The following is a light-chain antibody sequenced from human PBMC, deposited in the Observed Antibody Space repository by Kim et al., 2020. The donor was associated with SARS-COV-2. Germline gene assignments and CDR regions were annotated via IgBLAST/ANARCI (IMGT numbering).Light chain of an antibody. CDR1: SGSVASNY. J-gene: IGLJ2*01. V-gene: IGLV6-57*03. CDR2: DDN. Sequence: GKTVTISCTPRSGSVASNYVQWYKQRPGSAPPTVIYDDNQRPSAVPDRFSGSIDSSSNSASLTISGLKTEDEADYYCQSYDSSNVVFGGGTQLTVL. CDR3: QSYDSSNVV.